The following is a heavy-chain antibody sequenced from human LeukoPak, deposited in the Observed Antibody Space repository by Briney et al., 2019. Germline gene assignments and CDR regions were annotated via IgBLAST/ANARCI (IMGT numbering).Heavy chain of an antibody. Sequence: ASVKVSCKASGYTFTCYGISWVRQAPGQGVEWMGWISAYNGDTNYAQKLQGRVTMTTDTSTSTAYMELRSLRSEDTAVYYCARPRGGRMGRDGYNSPYYYGMDVWGQGTTVTVSS. CDR3: ARPRGGRMGRDGYNSPYYYGMDV. D-gene: IGHD5-24*01. J-gene: IGHJ6*02. V-gene: IGHV1-18*01. CDR1: GYTFTCYG. CDR2: ISAYNGDT.